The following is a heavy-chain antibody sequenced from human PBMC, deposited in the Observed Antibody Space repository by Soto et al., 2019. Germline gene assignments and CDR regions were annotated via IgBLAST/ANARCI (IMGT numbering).Heavy chain of an antibody. Sequence: GGSLRLSCAASGFTFSSYWMSWVRQAPGKGLEWVANIKQDGSEKYYVDSVKGRFTMSRDNAKNSLYLQMNSLRAEDTAVYYCAREGVVAAVYYYYSYMAVGGKGPTVPVS. V-gene: IGHV3-7*01. CDR3: AREGVVAAVYYYYSYMAV. CDR1: GFTFSSYW. J-gene: IGHJ6*03. CDR2: IKQDGSEK. D-gene: IGHD2-2*01.